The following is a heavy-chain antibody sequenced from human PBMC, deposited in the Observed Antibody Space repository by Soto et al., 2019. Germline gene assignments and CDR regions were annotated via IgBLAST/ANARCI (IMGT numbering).Heavy chain of an antibody. CDR2: TSGGSDYI. D-gene: IGHD2-15*01. V-gene: IGHV3-21*01. J-gene: IGHJ4*02. CDR1: ACSFGSPI. CDR3: GRAGIVVVGAASRPLDH. Sequence: GGTLRLSCVPSACSFGSPIMYWLRQAPGKGQEWVSSTSGGSDYIFYADSVKGRFTISRDNAMNSLYLQMDSLRDGDTAVYYCGRAGIVVVGAASRPLDHWGPETLVTVSS.